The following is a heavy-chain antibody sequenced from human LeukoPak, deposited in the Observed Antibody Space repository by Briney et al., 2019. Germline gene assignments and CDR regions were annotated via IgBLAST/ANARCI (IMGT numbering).Heavy chain of an antibody. CDR3: ASMKVDYYDSSGYYYGAFDY. V-gene: IGHV4-59*08. D-gene: IGHD3-22*01. CDR2: IYYSGST. CDR1: GGSISIYY. J-gene: IGHJ4*02. Sequence: SETLSLTCTVSGGSISIYYWSWIRQPPGKGLEWIGYIYYSGSTNYNPSLKSRVTISVDTSKNQFSLKLSSVTAADTAVYYCASMKVDYYDSSGYYYGAFDYWGQGTLVTVSS.